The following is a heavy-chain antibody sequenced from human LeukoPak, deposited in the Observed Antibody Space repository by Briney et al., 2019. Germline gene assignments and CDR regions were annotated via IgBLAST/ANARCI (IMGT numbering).Heavy chain of an antibody. CDR3: AKDPSVMIQGVFDY. CDR2: ISGSGGTT. D-gene: IGHD3-10*01. J-gene: IGHJ4*02. Sequence: GGSLRLSCAASGFTFSAHAMNWVRQAPGKGLEWVSSISGSGGTTNYADSVKGRFTISRDNSKNTLYLQMNTLRADDTAVYYCAKDPSVMIQGVFDYWGQGTLLTVSS. V-gene: IGHV3-23*01. CDR1: GFTFSAHA.